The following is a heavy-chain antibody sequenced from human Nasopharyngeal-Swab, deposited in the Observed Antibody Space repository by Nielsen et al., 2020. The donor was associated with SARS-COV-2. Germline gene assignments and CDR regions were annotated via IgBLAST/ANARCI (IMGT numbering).Heavy chain of an antibody. CDR2: INPNSGGT. Sequence: SVKVSCQASGYTFTGYYMHWVRQAPGQGLEWMGWINPNSGGTNYAQKFQGRVTMTRDTSISTAYMELSRLRSDDTAVYYCARDRSETAMAIFDYWGQGTLVTVSS. CDR3: ARDRSETAMAIFDY. D-gene: IGHD5-18*01. V-gene: IGHV1-2*02. CDR1: GYTFTGYY. J-gene: IGHJ4*02.